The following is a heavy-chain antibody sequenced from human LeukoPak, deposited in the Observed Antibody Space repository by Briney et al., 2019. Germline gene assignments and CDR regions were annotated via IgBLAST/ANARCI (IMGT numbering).Heavy chain of an antibody. Sequence: ASVKVSCKASGHTFTSYDINWVRLATGQGLEWMGWISAYNGNTNYAQKLQGRVTMTTDTSTSTAYMELRSLRPDDTAVYYCARDRPYYYGSGSYVYWGQGTLVTVSS. CDR3: ARDRPYYYGSGSYVY. D-gene: IGHD3-10*01. V-gene: IGHV1-18*01. CDR1: GHTFTSYD. CDR2: ISAYNGNT. J-gene: IGHJ4*02.